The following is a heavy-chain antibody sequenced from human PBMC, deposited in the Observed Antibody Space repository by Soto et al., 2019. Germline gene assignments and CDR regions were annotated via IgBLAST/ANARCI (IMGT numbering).Heavy chain of an antibody. CDR1: GFTFSSYG. J-gene: IGHJ4*02. Sequence: QVQLVESGGGVVQPGGSLRLSCAASGFTFSSYGMHWVRKAPGKWLEWVSLIWYAGSNKYYADSVKGRFTISRDNSKNTMYLQVNSLRAEDTSVYYCARDSGYSSSPFDYWGQGTLVTVSS. V-gene: IGHV3-33*01. CDR2: IWYAGSNK. D-gene: IGHD6-13*01. CDR3: ARDSGYSSSPFDY.